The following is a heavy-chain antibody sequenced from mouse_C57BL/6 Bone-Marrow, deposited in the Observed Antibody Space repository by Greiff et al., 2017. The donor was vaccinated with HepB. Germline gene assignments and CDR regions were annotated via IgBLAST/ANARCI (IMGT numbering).Heavy chain of an antibody. J-gene: IGHJ4*01. CDR2: ISYDGSN. Sequence: EVQLQESGPGLVKPSQSLSLTCSVTGYSITSGYYWNWIRQFPGNKLEWMGYISYDGSNNYNPSLKNRISITRDTSKNQFFLKLNSVTTEDTATYYCAREGHLMDYWGQGTSVTVSS. CDR1: GYSITSGYY. CDR3: AREGHLMDY. V-gene: IGHV3-6*01.